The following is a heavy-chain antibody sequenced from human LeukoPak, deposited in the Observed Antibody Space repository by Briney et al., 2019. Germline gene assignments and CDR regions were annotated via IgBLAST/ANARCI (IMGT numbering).Heavy chain of an antibody. CDR3: ATPLDYYDRSDSHQGGD. CDR1: GFTFSRHW. CDR2: IKHDGSEK. D-gene: IGHD3-22*01. J-gene: IGHJ4*02. V-gene: IGHV3-7*03. Sequence: GGSLRLSCAASGFTFSRHWMTWVRQAPGKGLEWVANIKHDGSEKNYVDSVKGRFTISRDNAKNSLYLQMSSLRAEDTAVYYCATPLDYYDRSDSHQGGDWGQGTLVTVSS.